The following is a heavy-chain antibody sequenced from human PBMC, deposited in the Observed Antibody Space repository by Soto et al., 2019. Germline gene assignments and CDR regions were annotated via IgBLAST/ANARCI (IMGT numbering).Heavy chain of an antibody. CDR3: ARPRQQAGSRGDYYYGMDV. CDR2: ISAYNGNT. Sequence: QVQLVQSGAEVKKPGASVKVSCKASGYTFTSYGISWVRQAPGQGLEWMGWISAYNGNTNYAQKLQSRVTMTTDTSTSTAYMELRSLRSDDTAVYYCARPRQQAGSRGDYYYGMDVWGQGTTVTVSS. D-gene: IGHD2-2*01. J-gene: IGHJ6*02. V-gene: IGHV1-18*01. CDR1: GYTFTSYG.